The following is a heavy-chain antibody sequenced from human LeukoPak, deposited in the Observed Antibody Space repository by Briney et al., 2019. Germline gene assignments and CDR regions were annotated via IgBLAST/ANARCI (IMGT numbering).Heavy chain of an antibody. V-gene: IGHV3-7*01. CDR1: GFSFSTYW. CDR3: ARLFGAVTTFDY. J-gene: IGHJ4*02. CDR2: LWPDGSDK. Sequence: GGSLRLSCAASGFSFSTYWMSWVRQGPGKGLEWVATLWPDGSDKRYVDSVRDRFTISRDNAKNSLYLQMDSLSAEDTAVYYCARLFGAVTTFDYWGQGALATVSS. D-gene: IGHD4-17*01.